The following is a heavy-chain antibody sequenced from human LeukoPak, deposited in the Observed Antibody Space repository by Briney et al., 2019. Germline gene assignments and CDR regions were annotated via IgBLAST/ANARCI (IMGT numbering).Heavy chain of an antibody. Sequence: GGSLRLSCAASGFTFSSYGMHWVRQAPGKGLEWVSAISGSGGSTYYADSVKGRFTISRDNSKNTLYLQMNSLRAEDTAVYYCAKDRAGYSSGWYESGYYYYGMDVWGQGTTVTVSS. V-gene: IGHV3-23*01. CDR2: ISGSGGST. CDR3: AKDRAGYSSGWYESGYYYYGMDV. D-gene: IGHD6-19*01. CDR1: GFTFSSYG. J-gene: IGHJ6*02.